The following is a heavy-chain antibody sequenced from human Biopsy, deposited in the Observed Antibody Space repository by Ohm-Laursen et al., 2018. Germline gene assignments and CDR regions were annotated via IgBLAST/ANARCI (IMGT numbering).Heavy chain of an antibody. CDR3: AKDVFGGFSGSTDYYAYYFDS. CDR2: ISDSGGST. Sequence: SLRLSCAASGLIFDDYAMHWVRQAPGKGLVWVSGISDSGGSTHYADSVKGRFSISRDTSKNTLYLQMNSLRAEDTAVYYCAKDVFGGFSGSTDYYAYYFDSWGQGTLVTVSS. V-gene: IGHV3-23*01. J-gene: IGHJ4*02. CDR1: GLIFDDYA. D-gene: IGHD3-10*02.